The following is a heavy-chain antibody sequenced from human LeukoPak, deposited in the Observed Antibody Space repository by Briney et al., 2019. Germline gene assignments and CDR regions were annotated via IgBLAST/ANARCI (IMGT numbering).Heavy chain of an antibody. CDR1: GFTFSSYE. Sequence: GGSLRLSCAASGFTFSSYEMNWVRQAPGKGLEWVSYISSSGSTTYYADSVKGRFTISRDNAKNSLYLQMNRLRAEDTAVYYCAELGISMIGDVWRKGTTVTISS. D-gene: IGHD3-10*02. J-gene: IGHJ6*04. CDR2: ISSSGSTT. CDR3: AELGISMIGDV. V-gene: IGHV3-48*03.